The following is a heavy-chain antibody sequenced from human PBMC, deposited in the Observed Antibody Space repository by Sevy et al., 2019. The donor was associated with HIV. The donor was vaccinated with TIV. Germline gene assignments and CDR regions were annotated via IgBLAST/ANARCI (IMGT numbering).Heavy chain of an antibody. J-gene: IGHJ4*01. CDR3: AKGSIYYS. CDR2: ISASGT. D-gene: IGHD3-22*01. Sequence: GESLKISCAASGFSFSSYAMSWVRQAPGKGLEWVSAISASGTYYADSVKGRFTISRDNSRNTLYLQMNSLRAEDTAVYYCAKGSIYYSGGQGTLVTVSS. V-gene: IGHV3-23*01. CDR1: GFSFSSYA.